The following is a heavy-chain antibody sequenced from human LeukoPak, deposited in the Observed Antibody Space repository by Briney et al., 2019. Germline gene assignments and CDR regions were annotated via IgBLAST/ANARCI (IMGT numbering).Heavy chain of an antibody. D-gene: IGHD3-22*01. CDR3: ARDYYDSSGYYFDY. CDR1: GFTFSSYE. Sequence: GGSLRLSCAASGFTFSSYEMNWVRQAPGKGLEWVSYISSSGSTIYYADSVKGRFTISRDNAKNSLYLQMNSLRAEDTAVYYCARDYYDSSGYYFDYWGQGTLVTVSS. CDR2: ISSSGSTI. J-gene: IGHJ4*02. V-gene: IGHV3-48*03.